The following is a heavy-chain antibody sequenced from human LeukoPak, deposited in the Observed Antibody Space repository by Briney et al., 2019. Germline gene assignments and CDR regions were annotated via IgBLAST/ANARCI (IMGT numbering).Heavy chain of an antibody. CDR2: IYPGDSDT. D-gene: IGHD1-26*01. CDR1: GYSLTNYW. Sequence: GESLKISCQGSGYSLTNYWIAWVRQMPGKGLEWMGIIYPGDSDTRYSPSFQGQVSISADKSISTAYLQWSSLKASDTAMYYCARPGSYRQYDAFDIWGQGTMVTVSS. V-gene: IGHV5-51*01. CDR3: ARPGSYRQYDAFDI. J-gene: IGHJ3*02.